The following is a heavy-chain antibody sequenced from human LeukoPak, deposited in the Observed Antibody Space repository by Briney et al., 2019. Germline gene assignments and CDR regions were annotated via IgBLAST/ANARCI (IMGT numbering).Heavy chain of an antibody. J-gene: IGHJ6*03. CDR3: ASGRYCSSTSCYAHYYYMDV. CDR2: IYYSGST. Sequence: SETLSLTCTVSGGSISSSSYYWGWIRQPPGKGLEWIGSIYYSGSTYYNPSLKSRVTISVDTSKNQFSLKLSSVTAADTAVYYCASGRYCSSTSCYAHYYYMDVWGKGTTVTISS. V-gene: IGHV4-39*07. CDR1: GGSISSSSYY. D-gene: IGHD2-2*01.